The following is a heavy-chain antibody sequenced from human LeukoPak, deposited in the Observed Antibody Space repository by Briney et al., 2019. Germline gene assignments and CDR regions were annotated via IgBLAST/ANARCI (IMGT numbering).Heavy chain of an antibody. CDR3: ARRRYSYGYHDAFDI. CDR1: GYSFTSYW. V-gene: IGHV5-51*01. J-gene: IGHJ3*02. D-gene: IGHD5-18*01. CDR2: IYPGDSDT. Sequence: GESLKISCKGSGYSFTSYWIGWVRQMPGKGLEWMGIIYPGDSDTRYSPSFQGQATISADKSISTAYLQWSSLKASDTAMYYCARRRYSYGYHDAFDIWGQGTMVTVSS.